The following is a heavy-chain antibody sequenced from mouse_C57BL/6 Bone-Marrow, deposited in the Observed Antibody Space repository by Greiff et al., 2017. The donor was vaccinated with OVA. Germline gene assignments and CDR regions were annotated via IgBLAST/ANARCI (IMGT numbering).Heavy chain of an antibody. Sequence: EVMLVESGGGLVKPGGSLKLSCAASGFTFSSYTMSWVRQTPEKRLEWVATISGGGGNTYYPDSVKGRFTISRDNAKNTLYLQMSSLRSEDTALYYCARPDPPFAYWGQGTLVTVSA. J-gene: IGHJ3*01. CDR1: GFTFSSYT. CDR3: ARPDPPFAY. V-gene: IGHV5-9*01. CDR2: ISGGGGNT.